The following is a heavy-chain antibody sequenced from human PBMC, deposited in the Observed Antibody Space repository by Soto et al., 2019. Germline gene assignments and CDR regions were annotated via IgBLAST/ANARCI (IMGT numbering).Heavy chain of an antibody. J-gene: IGHJ4*02. CDR2: FSATSENT. D-gene: IGHD6-19*01. Sequence: EVQLLESGGGLVQPGGSLRLSCVGSGFFFSSYTMTWVRQAPGKGLEWVSSFSATSENTYYADSVRGRFPISRENSKNTRFLQMNSLTAEDTAMYYCAKARDQQWVRLPFDYWGQGILVIVSS. CDR3: AKARDQQWVRLPFDY. CDR1: GFFFSSYT. V-gene: IGHV3-23*01.